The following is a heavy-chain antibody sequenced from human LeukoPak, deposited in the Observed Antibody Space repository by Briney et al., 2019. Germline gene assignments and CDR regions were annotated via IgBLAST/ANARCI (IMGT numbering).Heavy chain of an antibody. J-gene: IGHJ4*02. CDR2: ISSSCTA. Sequence: SGTLSQTCAVSGGSSSTATFDGCWSRKAPGRDLEWIATISSSCTACYNPSLMSRVTISVDTSMNPFSLELTSVTAADTGLFYCARFKGGTGFDYWGQGILVIVSS. CDR3: ARFKGGTGFDY. CDR1: GGSSSTATFD. D-gene: IGHD1-26*01. V-gene: IGHV4-39*01.